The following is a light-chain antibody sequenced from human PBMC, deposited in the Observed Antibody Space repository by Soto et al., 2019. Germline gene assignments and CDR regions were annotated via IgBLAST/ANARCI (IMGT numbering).Light chain of an antibody. CDR3: SSCAGSHKV. Sequence: QSVLTQPPSASGSPGQSVTISCTGTSSDVGGYNYVSWYQQHPGKAPKLMIYEVSKRPSGVPDRFSGSKSGNTASLTVSRLQAEDEADYYCSSCAGSHKVFGGGTQLTVL. J-gene: IGLJ2*01. V-gene: IGLV2-8*01. CDR1: SSDVGGYNY. CDR2: EVS.